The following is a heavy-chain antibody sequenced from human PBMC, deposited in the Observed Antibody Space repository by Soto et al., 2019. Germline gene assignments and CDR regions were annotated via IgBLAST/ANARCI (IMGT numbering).Heavy chain of an antibody. CDR1: GFTFSSYA. V-gene: IGHV3-30*04. CDR3: AKRHYDYSGYDSHFDY. Sequence: GGSLRLSCAASGFTFSSYAMHWVRQAPGKGLEWVAVITYDGSSKYYADSVKGRFTISRDNSKNTLYLQMNSLRAEDTAVYYCAKRHYDYSGYDSHFDYWGQGTLVTVSS. D-gene: IGHD5-12*01. CDR2: ITYDGSSK. J-gene: IGHJ4*02.